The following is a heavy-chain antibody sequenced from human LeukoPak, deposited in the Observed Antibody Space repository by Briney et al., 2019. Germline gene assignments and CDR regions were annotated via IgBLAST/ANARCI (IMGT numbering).Heavy chain of an antibody. CDR1: GYTFTSYG. V-gene: IGHV1-18*01. J-gene: IGHJ3*02. CDR2: ISAYNGNT. Sequence: GASVKVSCKASGYTFTSYGISWVRQAPGQGLEWMGWISAYNGNTNYAQKLQGRVTMTTDTSPSTAYMELRSLRSDDTAVYYCASLPAGQTYYYDSSGSYAFDIWGQGTMVTVSS. D-gene: IGHD3-22*01. CDR3: ASLPAGQTYYYDSSGSYAFDI.